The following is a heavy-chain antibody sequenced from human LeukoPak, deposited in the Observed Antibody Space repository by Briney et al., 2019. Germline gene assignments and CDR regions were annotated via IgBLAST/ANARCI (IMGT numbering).Heavy chain of an antibody. V-gene: IGHV3-7*01. J-gene: IGHJ6*02. Sequence: GGSLRLSCAASGFSFSSYWMTWVRQAPGKGLEWVANIKEDGSEKHYVDSVKGRFTISRANAKNSLYLQMNSLRVEDTAVFYCARIQRAAVGTGKYYHYFYGMDVWGQGTTVTVS. CDR3: ARIQRAAVGTGKYYHYFYGMDV. D-gene: IGHD6-13*01. CDR1: GFSFSSYW. CDR2: IKEDGSEK.